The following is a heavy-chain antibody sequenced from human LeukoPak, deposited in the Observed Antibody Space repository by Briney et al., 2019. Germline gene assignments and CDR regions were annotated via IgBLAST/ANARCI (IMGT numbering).Heavy chain of an antibody. Sequence: SETLSLTCTASGGSISSYYWSWIRQPPGKGLEWIGYIYYSGNTNYNPSLKSRVTMSVDTSKNQFSLKLSSVTAADTAVYYCARGLGYCSSTTCYPWFGPWGQGTLVTVSS. J-gene: IGHJ5*02. CDR1: GGSISSYY. D-gene: IGHD2-2*01. CDR2: IYYSGNT. V-gene: IGHV4-59*01. CDR3: ARGLGYCSSTTCYPWFGP.